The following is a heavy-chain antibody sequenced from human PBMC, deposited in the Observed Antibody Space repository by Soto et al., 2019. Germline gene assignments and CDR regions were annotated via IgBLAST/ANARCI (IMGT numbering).Heavy chain of an antibody. CDR2: IYYSGST. J-gene: IGHJ4*02. CDR1: GGSISSGGYY. V-gene: IGHV4-31*03. CDR3: ARVDRRLGELSLDY. Sequence: PSETLSLTCTVSGGSISSGGYYWSWIRQHPGKGLEWIGYIYYSGSTYYNPSLKSRVTISVDTSKNQFSLKVSSVTAADTAVYYCARVDRRLGELSLDYWGQGPLVTVSS. D-gene: IGHD3-16*02.